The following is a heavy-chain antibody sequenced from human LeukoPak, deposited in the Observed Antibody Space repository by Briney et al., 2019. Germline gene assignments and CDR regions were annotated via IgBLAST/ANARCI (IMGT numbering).Heavy chain of an antibody. CDR2: ISSSGSTI. CDR1: GFTFSDYY. D-gene: IGHD3-10*01. Sequence: GGSLRLSCAASGFTFSDYYMSWVRQAPGKGLEWVSYISSSGSTIYYAHSVKGRFTISRDNAKNSLYLQMNSLRAEDTAVYYCARGINYYGSGSPSHYFDYWGQGTLVTVSS. V-gene: IGHV3-11*04. CDR3: ARGINYYGSGSPSHYFDY. J-gene: IGHJ4*02.